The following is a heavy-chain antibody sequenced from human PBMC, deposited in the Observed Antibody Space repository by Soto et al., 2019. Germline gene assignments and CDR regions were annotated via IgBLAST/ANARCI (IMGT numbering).Heavy chain of an antibody. CDR1: GGTFSSYT. V-gene: IGHV1-69*02. Sequence: QVQLVQSGAEVKKPGSSVKVSCKASGGTFSSYTISWVRQAPGQGLEWMGRIIPILGIANYAQKFQGRVTTTXXKSTSTAYMELSSLRSEDTAVYYCARMYSSGWYDYWGQGTLVTVSS. D-gene: IGHD6-19*01. CDR2: IIPILGIA. J-gene: IGHJ4*02. CDR3: ARMYSSGWYDY.